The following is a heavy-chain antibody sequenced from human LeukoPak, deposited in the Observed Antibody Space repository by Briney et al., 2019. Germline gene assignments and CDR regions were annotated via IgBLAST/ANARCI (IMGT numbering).Heavy chain of an antibody. V-gene: IGHV3-48*03. CDR1: GFTFSSYE. J-gene: IGHJ6*02. D-gene: IGHD5-12*01. CDR2: ISSSGSTI. CDR3: ARDRYSGYDFQDPDGMDV. Sequence: PGGSLRRSCAASGFTFSSYEMNWAREAPGKGLEWVSYISSSGSTIYYADSVKGRFTISRDNAKNSLYLQMNSLRAYDTAVYYCARDRYSGYDFQDPDGMDVWGQGTTATVSS.